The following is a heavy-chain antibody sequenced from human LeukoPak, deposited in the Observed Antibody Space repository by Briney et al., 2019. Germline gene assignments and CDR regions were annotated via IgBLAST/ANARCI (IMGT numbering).Heavy chain of an antibody. CDR3: ARDLEDSSSWLGY. CDR2: IYHSGST. V-gene: IGHV4-30-2*01. J-gene: IGHJ4*02. CDR1: GGSISSGGYY. Sequence: PSETLSLTCTVSGGSISSGGYYWSWIRQPPGKGLEWIGYIYHSGSTYYNPSLKSRVTISVDRSKNQFSLKLSSVTAADTAVCYCARDLEDSSSWLGYWGQGTLVTVSS. D-gene: IGHD6-13*01.